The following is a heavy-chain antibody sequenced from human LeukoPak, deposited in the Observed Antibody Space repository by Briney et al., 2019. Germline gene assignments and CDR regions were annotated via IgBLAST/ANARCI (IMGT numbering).Heavy chain of an antibody. J-gene: IGHJ4*02. V-gene: IGHV6-1*01. CDR3: ARVVQQWLVQGTYFDY. CDR1: GDSVSSNSAA. Sequence: SQTLSLTCAISGDSVSSNSAAWNWIRQSPSRGLEWLGRTYYRSKWYNDYAVSVKSRITINPDTSKNQFSLQLNSVTAADTAVYYCARVVQQWLVQGTYFDYWGQGTLVTVSS. CDR2: TYYRSKWYN. D-gene: IGHD6-19*01.